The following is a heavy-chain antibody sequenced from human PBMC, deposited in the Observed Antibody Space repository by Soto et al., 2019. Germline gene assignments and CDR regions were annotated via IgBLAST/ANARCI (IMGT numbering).Heavy chain of an antibody. Sequence: PGGSLRLSCAGSGFTFRSYAMSWLRQAPGKGLEWVSAISGSGGSTYHADSVKGRFTISRDTSKNTLYLQMNSLRAEDTAVYYSAKYRGGLRFTPFYYWGQLLLVSFYS. J-gene: IGHJ4*02. CDR1: GFTFRSYA. D-gene: IGHD5-12*01. CDR2: ISGSGGST. CDR3: AKYRGGLRFTPFYY. V-gene: IGHV3-23*01.